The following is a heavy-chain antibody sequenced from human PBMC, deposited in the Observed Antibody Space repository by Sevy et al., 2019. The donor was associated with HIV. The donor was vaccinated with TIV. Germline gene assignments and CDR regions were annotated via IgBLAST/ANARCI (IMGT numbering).Heavy chain of an antibody. J-gene: IGHJ4*02. Sequence: GGSLRLSCAASGFSFRNYWMHWVRRAPGKGLVWVSRISFDGSTTTYADSVKGRFTISRDNAKNTLYLQMNSLRAEDTAEYYCAREVGRGHDYWGQGTLVTVSS. V-gene: IGHV3-74*01. CDR2: ISFDGSTT. D-gene: IGHD1-26*01. CDR3: AREVGRGHDY. CDR1: GFSFRNYW.